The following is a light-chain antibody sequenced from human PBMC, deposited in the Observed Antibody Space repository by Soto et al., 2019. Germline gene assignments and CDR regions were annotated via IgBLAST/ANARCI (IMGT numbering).Light chain of an antibody. J-gene: IGKJ1*01. V-gene: IGKV3-20*01. CDR2: GAS. CDR1: QSISSSY. CDR3: QQYGSSSWT. Sequence: EIVLTQSPVTLSLSPGKRATLSFRASQSISSSYLAWYQQRPGQAPRLLIYGASSRATGIPDRFSGSGSGTEFTLTISRLEPEDFAVYYCQQYGSSSWTFGQGTKVDI.